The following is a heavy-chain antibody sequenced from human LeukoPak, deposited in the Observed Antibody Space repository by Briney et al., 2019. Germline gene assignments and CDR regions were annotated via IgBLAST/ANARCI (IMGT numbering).Heavy chain of an antibody. V-gene: IGHV1-69*05. CDR1: GGTFGSYA. J-gene: IGHJ1*01. CDR2: IIPIFGTA. D-gene: IGHD4-23*01. Sequence: SVKVSCXASGGTFGSYAISWVRQAPGQGLEWMGRIIPIFGTANYAQKFQGRVTITTDESTSTAYMELSSLRSEDTAVYYCARELGGNGFQHWGQGTLVTVSS. CDR3: ARELGGNGFQH.